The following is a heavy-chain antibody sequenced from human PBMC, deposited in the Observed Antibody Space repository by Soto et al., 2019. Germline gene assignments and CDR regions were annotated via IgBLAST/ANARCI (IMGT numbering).Heavy chain of an antibody. V-gene: IGHV4-30-4*01. CDR2: IYYSGST. J-gene: IGHJ3*02. CDR3: ARDPSDDSSGLYDDAFDI. CDR1: GGSISSGDYY. Sequence: QVQLQESGPGLVKPSQTLSLTCTVSGGSISSGDYYWSWIRQPPGKGLEWIGYIYYSGSTYYNPSLKIRVTISVDTSKNQFSLKLSSVTAADTAVYYCARDPSDDSSGLYDDAFDIWGQGTMFTVSS. D-gene: IGHD3-22*01.